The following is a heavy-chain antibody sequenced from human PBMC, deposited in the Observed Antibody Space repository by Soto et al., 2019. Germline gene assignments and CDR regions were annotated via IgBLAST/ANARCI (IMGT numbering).Heavy chain of an antibody. V-gene: IGHV3-73*02. Sequence: EVQLLEAGGGLVQPGGSLKLSCATSGFSFSDIAMHWVRQASGKGLEWVGRIDRKTYNYATTYGASVKGRFTISRDDSRNMVYLQMNSLKTEDTAVYYCSKYSGGPSTPAALGQGTPVTVSS. D-gene: IGHD1-26*01. CDR3: SKYSGGPSTPAA. J-gene: IGHJ5*02. CDR1: GFSFSDIA. CDR2: IDRKTYNYAT.